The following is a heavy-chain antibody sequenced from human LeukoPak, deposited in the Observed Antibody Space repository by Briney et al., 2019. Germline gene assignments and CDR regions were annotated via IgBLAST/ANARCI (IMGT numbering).Heavy chain of an antibody. J-gene: IGHJ4*02. V-gene: IGHV1-69*05. D-gene: IGHD3-22*01. CDR3: AREVAYYYDGSGYYSPHFDY. CDR1: GGTFSSYA. CDR2: IIPIFGTA. Sequence: SVKVSCKASGGTFSSYAISWVRQAPGQGLEWMGGIIPIFGTANYAQKFQGRVTITTDESTSTAYMELSSLRSEDTAVYYCAREVAYYYDGSGYYSPHFDYWGQGTLVTVSS.